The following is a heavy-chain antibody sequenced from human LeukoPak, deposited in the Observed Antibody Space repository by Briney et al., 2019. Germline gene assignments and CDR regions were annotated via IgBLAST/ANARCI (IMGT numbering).Heavy chain of an antibody. CDR1: GYTFTGYY. D-gene: IGHD5-24*01. J-gene: IGHJ4*02. Sequence: ASVKVSCKASGYTFTGYYMHWVRQAPGQGLEWMGWISTGNGNTNYGQKFQGRVTMTTDTSTGTAYMELRSLRSDDTAVYYCARARDGYNYHYFDYWGQGTLVTVSS. CDR2: ISTGNGNT. V-gene: IGHV1-18*04. CDR3: ARARDGYNYHYFDY.